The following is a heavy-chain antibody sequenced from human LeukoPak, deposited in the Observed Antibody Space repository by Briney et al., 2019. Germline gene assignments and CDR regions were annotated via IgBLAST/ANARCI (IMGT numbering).Heavy chain of an antibody. J-gene: IGHJ4*02. D-gene: IGHD2-15*01. CDR3: ARARCSGGSCYNSF. Sequence: GGSLRLSCAASGFTFSSYGMNWVRQAPGKGLEWVSYISSSSSTIYYADSAKGRFTISRDNAKNSLYLQMNSLRAEDTAVYYCARARCSGGSCYNSFWGQETLVTVSS. CDR1: GFTFSSYG. CDR2: ISSSSSTI. V-gene: IGHV3-48*01.